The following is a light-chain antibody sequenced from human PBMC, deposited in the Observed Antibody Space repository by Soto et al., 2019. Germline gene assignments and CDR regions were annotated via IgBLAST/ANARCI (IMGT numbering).Light chain of an antibody. CDR2: DVN. CDR1: SSDIGAYNF. Sequence: QSVLTQPASVSGSPGQSITISCTGTSSDIGAYNFVSWYQQHPGKAPKLMLYDVNIRPSGVSNRFSGSKSGNTASLTISGLQAEDDADYYCTSWTTSTPIIFVGGTKVTVL. V-gene: IGLV2-14*03. J-gene: IGLJ2*01. CDR3: TSWTTSTPII.